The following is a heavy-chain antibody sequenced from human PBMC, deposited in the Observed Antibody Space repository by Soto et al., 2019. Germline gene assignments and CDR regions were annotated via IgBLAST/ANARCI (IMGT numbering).Heavy chain of an antibody. J-gene: IGHJ5*02. V-gene: IGHV4-31*03. CDR3: ARDVYGDQAWFDP. D-gene: IGHD4-17*01. CDR1: GGSISSGGYY. CDR2: IYYSGST. Sequence: QVQLQESGPGLVKPSQTLSLTCTVSGGSISSGGYYWSWIRQHPAKGLEWIGYIYYSGSTYYNPSLKSRVTKSVDTSKNQFSLKLSSVTAADTAVYYCARDVYGDQAWFDPWGQGTLVTVSS.